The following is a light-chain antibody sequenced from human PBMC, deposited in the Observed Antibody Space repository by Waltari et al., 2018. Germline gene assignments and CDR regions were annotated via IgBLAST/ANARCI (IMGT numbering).Light chain of an antibody. CDR1: QVLNSW. Sequence: DIQMTQSPSSVSASVGDRVSITCRSSQVLNSWLAWYQQKPGKAPKLLISAASRLQSGVPPRFRGAGSGRDFTLTLSSLQPEDFATYYCQQADSFPFTFGPGTKVDIK. V-gene: IGKV1D-12*01. CDR3: QQADSFPFT. J-gene: IGKJ3*01. CDR2: AAS.